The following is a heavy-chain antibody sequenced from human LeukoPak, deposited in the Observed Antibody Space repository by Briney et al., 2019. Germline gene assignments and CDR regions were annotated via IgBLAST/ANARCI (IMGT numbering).Heavy chain of an antibody. CDR3: VKEGVEYSYSYGDY. V-gene: IGHV3-30*18. D-gene: IGHD3-16*01. Sequence: GGSLRLSCAASGGSFNNYAMYWGRQAPGQGLGLVALISYDGGDKYYPESMKGRITISRDNAENTLYLQMNNLRPDDTAFYFCVKEGVEYSYSYGDYWGQGTLVTVSS. CDR2: ISYDGGDK. J-gene: IGHJ4*02. CDR1: GGSFNNYA.